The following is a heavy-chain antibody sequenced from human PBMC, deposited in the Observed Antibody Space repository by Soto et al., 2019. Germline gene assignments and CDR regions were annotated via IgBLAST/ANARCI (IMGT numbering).Heavy chain of an antibody. Sequence: PSETLSLTCTVSGGSISSYYWSWIRQPPGKGLEWIGYIYYSGSTNYNPGLKSRVTISEYTSKNQFSLKLSSVTAADTAVYYCARHKAWSGYDYLRWYFDLWGRGTLVTVSS. CDR1: GGSISSYY. D-gene: IGHD5-12*01. CDR2: IYYSGST. CDR3: ARHKAWSGYDYLRWYFDL. J-gene: IGHJ2*01. V-gene: IGHV4-59*08.